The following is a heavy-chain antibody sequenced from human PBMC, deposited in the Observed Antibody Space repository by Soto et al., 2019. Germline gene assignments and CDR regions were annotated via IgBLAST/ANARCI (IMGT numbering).Heavy chain of an antibody. J-gene: IGHJ3*02. D-gene: IGHD2-15*01. Sequence: PGGSLRLSCAASGFTFSSYAMHWVRQAPGKGLEYVSAISSNGGSTYYANSVKGRFTISRDNSKNTLYLQMGSLRAEDMAVYYCARSANAFHIWGQGTVVNVSS. CDR3: ARSANAFHI. V-gene: IGHV3-64*01. CDR1: GFTFSSYA. CDR2: ISSNGGST.